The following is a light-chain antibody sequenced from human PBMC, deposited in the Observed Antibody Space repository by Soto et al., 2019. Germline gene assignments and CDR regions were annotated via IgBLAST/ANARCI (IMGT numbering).Light chain of an antibody. V-gene: IGKV3-20*01. Sequence: EIVLTQSPGTLSLSPGERATLSCRASQSVSSSFLAWYQQKPGRAPRLLIYGASSRATGIPDRFSGSGSGTDFTLTISRLEPEDVAVYYCQQYGSSPPWTFGQGTKVEIK. CDR3: QQYGSSPPWT. CDR2: GAS. CDR1: QSVSSSF. J-gene: IGKJ1*01.